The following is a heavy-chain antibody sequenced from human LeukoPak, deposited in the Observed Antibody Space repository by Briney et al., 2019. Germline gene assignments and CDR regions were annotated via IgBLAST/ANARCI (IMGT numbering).Heavy chain of an antibody. CDR2: IIPIYGTA. J-gene: IGHJ4*02. Sequence: ASVKVSCKASGDTFSNYAISWVRQAPGQGLEWMGGIIPIYGTANYAQKFQGRVTIIADKFTSTAYMELSSLRSEDTAVYYCARGYDYVWGSYRAPHFDYWGQGTLVTVSS. D-gene: IGHD3-16*02. CDR3: ARGYDYVWGSYRAPHFDY. V-gene: IGHV1-69*06. CDR1: GDTFSNYA.